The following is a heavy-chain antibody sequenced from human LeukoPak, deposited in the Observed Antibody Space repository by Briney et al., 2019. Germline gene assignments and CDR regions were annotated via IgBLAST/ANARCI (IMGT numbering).Heavy chain of an antibody. Sequence: GGSLRLSCAASGFTFSSYAMHWVRQAPGKGLEWVAVISYDGSNKYYADSVKGRFTISRDNSKNTLYLQMNSLRAEDTAVYYCARELSDYGDYFNPFDYWGQGTPVTVSS. CDR2: ISYDGSNK. CDR3: ARELSDYGDYFNPFDY. CDR1: GFTFSSYA. V-gene: IGHV3-30-3*01. D-gene: IGHD4-17*01. J-gene: IGHJ4*02.